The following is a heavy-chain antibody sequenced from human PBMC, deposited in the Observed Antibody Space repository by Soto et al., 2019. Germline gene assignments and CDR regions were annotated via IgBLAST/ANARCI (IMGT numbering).Heavy chain of an antibody. CDR2: IKEDGSEK. Sequence: LSLSCSASGFNFSTYWMSWVRQAPGKGLEWVANIKEDGSEKYYVDSVKGRFTISRDNAKNSLYLQMTSLRAEDTAVYYCAKLTVLDYWGQGTLVTVSS. V-gene: IGHV3-7*05. CDR3: AKLTVLDY. CDR1: GFNFSTYW. J-gene: IGHJ4*02.